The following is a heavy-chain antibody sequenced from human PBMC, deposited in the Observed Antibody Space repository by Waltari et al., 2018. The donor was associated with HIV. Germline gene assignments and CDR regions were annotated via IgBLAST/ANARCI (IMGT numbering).Heavy chain of an antibody. CDR2: IKSITDGGTT. V-gene: IGHV3-15*01. J-gene: IGHJ4*02. D-gene: IGHD3-10*01. CDR1: GLPFSKDW. CDR3: TTAPGGLRT. Sequence: EVQLVESGGGLVKPGGSLRLSCAVSGLPFSKDWMNWVRQAPGKGVEWVGRIKSITDGGTTEYAAPVKGRFTISRDDSKNTLYLQMNSLKTEDTALYYCTTAPGGLRTWGQGTLVTVSS.